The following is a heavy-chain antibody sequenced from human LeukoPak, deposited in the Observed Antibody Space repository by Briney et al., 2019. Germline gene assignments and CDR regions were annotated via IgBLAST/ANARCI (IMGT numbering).Heavy chain of an antibody. CDR1: GFTFSSYT. Sequence: GSLRLSCAASGFTFSSYTMNWVRQPPGKGLEWASNIGTSSTTIYYADSVKGRFTISRDNAKNSLYLQMNSLRADDTAVYYCARFAAGGSYYYYMDVWGKGTTVTVSS. CDR2: IGTSSTTI. V-gene: IGHV3-48*01. J-gene: IGHJ6*03. D-gene: IGHD6-25*01. CDR3: ARFAAGGSYYYYMDV.